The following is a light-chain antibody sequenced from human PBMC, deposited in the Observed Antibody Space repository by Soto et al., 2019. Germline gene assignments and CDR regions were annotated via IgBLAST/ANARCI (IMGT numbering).Light chain of an antibody. CDR2: AAS. Sequence: DIQMTQSPSSLSASVGDRVTITCQASQDISNYLNWYQQKPGKAPKLLIYAASSLQSGVPSRFSGSGSGTDFTLTINSQQLEDFATYYCQQSYNTPPYTFGPGTRLEIK. V-gene: IGKV1-39*01. CDR1: QDISNY. J-gene: IGKJ5*01. CDR3: QQSYNTPPYT.